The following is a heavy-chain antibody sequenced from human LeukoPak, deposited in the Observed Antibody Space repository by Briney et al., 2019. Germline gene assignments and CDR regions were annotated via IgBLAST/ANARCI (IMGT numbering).Heavy chain of an antibody. Sequence: PSETLSLTCTVSGGSIRSYYWSWIRQPPGKGLEWIGYIHYSGSANYNPSLKSRVTISIDTSKNQFSLELSSVTAADTAVYYCARYTSSSYLFDPWGQGTLVTVSS. J-gene: IGHJ5*02. CDR2: IHYSGSA. CDR3: ARYTSSSYLFDP. V-gene: IGHV4-59*01. D-gene: IGHD6-13*01. CDR1: GGSIRSYY.